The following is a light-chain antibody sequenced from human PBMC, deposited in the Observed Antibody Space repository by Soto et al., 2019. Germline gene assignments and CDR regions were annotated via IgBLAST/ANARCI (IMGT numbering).Light chain of an antibody. CDR3: QSYDSSLSAYV. V-gene: IGLV1-40*01. J-gene: IGLJ1*01. CDR2: GNN. CDR1: SSNVGAGYD. Sequence: QSVLTQPPSVSGAPGQRITISCTGGSSNVGAGYDVHWYQQLPGTAPKLLIYGNNNRPSGVPDRFSGSKSGTSASLAITGLQAEDEADYYCQSYDSSLSAYVFGTGTKVTV.